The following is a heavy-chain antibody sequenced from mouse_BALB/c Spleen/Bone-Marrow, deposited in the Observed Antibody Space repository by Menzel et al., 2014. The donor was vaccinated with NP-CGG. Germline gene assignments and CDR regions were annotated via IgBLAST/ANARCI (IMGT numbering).Heavy chain of an antibody. CDR1: GFTFSSFG. D-gene: IGHD2-4*01. CDR2: ISNGSSTI. Sequence: EVQLVEFGGGLVQRGGSRKPSCAASGFTFSSFGMHWVRQAPEKGLESVAYISNGSSTIYYADTVKGRFTISRDNPKNTLFLQMTSLRSEDTAMYYCARKGAMITHYYAMDFWGQGSSVTVSS. J-gene: IGHJ4*01. CDR3: ARKGAMITHYYAMDF. V-gene: IGHV5-17*02.